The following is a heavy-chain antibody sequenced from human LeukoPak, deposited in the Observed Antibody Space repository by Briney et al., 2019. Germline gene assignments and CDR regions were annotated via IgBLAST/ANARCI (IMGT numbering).Heavy chain of an antibody. D-gene: IGHD2-21*02. Sequence: PGGSLRLSCAASGFTFSSFTMYWVRQTPGRGLEWLAVISYDGSGKIYRDSVKGRFTISRDNSKNTLYLQMNSLRAEDTAVYYCAGGGLPSAFDIWGQGTMVTVSS. CDR2: ISYDGSGK. J-gene: IGHJ3*02. CDR1: GFTFSSFT. CDR3: AGGGLPSAFDI. V-gene: IGHV3-30-3*01.